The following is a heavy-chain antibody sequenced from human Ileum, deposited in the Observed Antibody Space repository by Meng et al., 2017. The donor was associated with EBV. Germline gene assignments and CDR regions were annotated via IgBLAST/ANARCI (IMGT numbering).Heavy chain of an antibody. J-gene: IGHJ1*01. CDR3: TTDQVGVIQFQH. Sequence: EGQLVESGGAVGEPXEPLRLVCAASGFTCSDAWMSWVRQAAGKGLEWVGRMKCKTDGRTTDYAAPVKGRFAISRDDSTNTLHLQMNSLKTEVTAVYYCTTDQVGVIQFQHGGHGTLVTVSA. CDR2: MKCKTDGRTT. V-gene: IGHV3-15*02. CDR1: GFTCSDAW. D-gene: IGHD3-16*02.